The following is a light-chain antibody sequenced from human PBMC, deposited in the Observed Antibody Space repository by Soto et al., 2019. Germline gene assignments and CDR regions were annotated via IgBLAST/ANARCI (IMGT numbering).Light chain of an antibody. CDR1: SGHSSYA. J-gene: IGLJ2*01. Sequence: QPVLTQSPSASASLGASVKLACTLSSGHSSYAIAWHQQQPDKGPRYLMNLNSDGSHTKGDGIPDRFSGSSSGAERYLTISSLQSEDEADYYCQTWDTGIVIFGGGTKLTVL. CDR3: QTWDTGIVI. CDR2: LNSDGSH. V-gene: IGLV4-69*01.